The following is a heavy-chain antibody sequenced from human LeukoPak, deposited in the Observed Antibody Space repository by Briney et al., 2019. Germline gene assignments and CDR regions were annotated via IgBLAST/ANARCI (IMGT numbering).Heavy chain of an antibody. CDR2: IYYSGST. J-gene: IGHJ4*02. CDR3: ARHTRSSWLSY. V-gene: IGHV4-59*08. D-gene: IGHD6-13*01. CDR1: GGSISSYY. Sequence: SETLSLTCTVSGGSISSYYWSWIRQPPGKGLEWIGYIYYSGSTNYNPSLKSRVTISVDTSKNQFSLKLSSVTAADTAVYYCARHTRSSWLSYWGQGTLVTVSS.